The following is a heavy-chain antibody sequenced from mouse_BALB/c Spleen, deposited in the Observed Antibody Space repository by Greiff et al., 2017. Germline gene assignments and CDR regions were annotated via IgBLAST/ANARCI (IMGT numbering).Heavy chain of an antibody. CDR3: ATTARAFMDY. V-gene: IGHV1-7*01. D-gene: IGHD3-2*01. J-gene: IGHJ4*01. CDR2: INPSTGYT. CDR1: GYTFTSYW. Sequence: VQLQQSGAELAKPGASVKMSCTASGYTFTSYWMHWVKQRPGQGLEWIGYINPSTGYTEYTQKFKDKATLTADKSSSTAYMQLSSLTSEDSAVYYCATTARAFMDYWGQGTSVTVSS.